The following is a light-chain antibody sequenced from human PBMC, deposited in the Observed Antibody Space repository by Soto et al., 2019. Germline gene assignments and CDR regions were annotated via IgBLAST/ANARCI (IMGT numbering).Light chain of an antibody. CDR1: QSISSY. J-gene: IGKJ4*01. V-gene: IGKV1-39*01. Sequence: DIQMTQSPSSLSASVGYRVTITCPASQSISSYLNWYQQKPGKAPKLLIYATSTLQSGVPSRFSGSGSGTDFALTISSLQPEDFATYYCQQLSSSPLTFGGGTKVDIK. CDR3: QQLSSSPLT. CDR2: ATS.